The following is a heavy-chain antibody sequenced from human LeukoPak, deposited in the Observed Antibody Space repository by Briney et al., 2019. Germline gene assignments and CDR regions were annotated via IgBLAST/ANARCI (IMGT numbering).Heavy chain of an antibody. CDR2: ISAYNGNT. CDR3: ARDADCDGDCYYYYGMDV. CDR1: GYTFTSYG. V-gene: IGHV1-18*01. J-gene: IGHJ6*02. Sequence: ASVKASCKASGYTFTSYGISWVRQTPGQGLEWMGWISAYNGNTNYAQKLQGRVTMTTDTSTSTAYMELRSLRSDDTAVYYCARDADCDGDCYYYYGMDVWGQGTTVTVSS. D-gene: IGHD2-21*02.